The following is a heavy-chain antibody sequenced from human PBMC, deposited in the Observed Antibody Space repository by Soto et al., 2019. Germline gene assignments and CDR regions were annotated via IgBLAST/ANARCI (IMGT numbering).Heavy chain of an antibody. J-gene: IGHJ4*02. Sequence: GASVKVSCKASGYTFTSYDINWVRQATGQGLEWMGWMNPNSGNTGYAQKFQGRVTMTRNTSISTAYMELSSLRPEDTAVYYCARPTSSSSWYYFDYWGQGTLVTVS. D-gene: IGHD6-13*01. CDR1: GYTFTSYD. CDR2: MNPNSGNT. V-gene: IGHV1-8*01. CDR3: ARPTSSSSWYYFDY.